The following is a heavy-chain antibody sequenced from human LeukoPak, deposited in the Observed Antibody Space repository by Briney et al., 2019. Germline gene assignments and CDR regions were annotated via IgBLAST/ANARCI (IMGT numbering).Heavy chain of an antibody. J-gene: IGHJ4*02. V-gene: IGHV3-23*01. CDR1: GFTFSSYG. CDR3: ASHGDGRYSWELSYPPPFDY. Sequence: PGGSLRLSCAASGFTFSSYGMSWVRQAPGKGLEWVSAISGSGGSTYYADSVKGRFTISRDNSKNTLYLQMNSLRAEDTAVYYCASHGDGRYSWELSYPPPFDYWGQGTLVTVSS. CDR2: ISGSGGST. D-gene: IGHD1-26*01.